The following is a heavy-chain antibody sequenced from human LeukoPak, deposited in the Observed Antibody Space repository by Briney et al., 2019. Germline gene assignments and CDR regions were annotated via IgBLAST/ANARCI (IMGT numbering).Heavy chain of an antibody. J-gene: IGHJ3*02. V-gene: IGHV3-9*01. CDR3: AKDIGRELLAFDI. CDR1: GFTFDDYA. Sequence: GGSLRLSWAASGFTFDDYAMHWVRQAPGKGLEWVSGIRWNSGSIVYADSVKGRFPTSRDNAKNSLYLQMTSPRAEDTALYYCAKDIGRELLAFDIWGQGTMVTVSS. CDR2: IRWNSGSI. D-gene: IGHD1-26*01.